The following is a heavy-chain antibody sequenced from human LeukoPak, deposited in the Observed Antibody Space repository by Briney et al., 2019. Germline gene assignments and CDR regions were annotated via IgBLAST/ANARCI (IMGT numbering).Heavy chain of an antibody. J-gene: IGHJ4*02. CDR1: GFTFSSYW. CDR3: AKDGGLWVSAHWGDS. D-gene: IGHD7-27*01. CDR2: INKDGGEK. Sequence: GGSLRLSCAASGFTFSSYWMSWVRQAPGKGLERVANINKDGGEKYYVDSVKGRFTISRDNAKNSLYLQMNSLRADDTAVYYCAKDGGLWVSAHWGDSWGRGTLVTVSS. V-gene: IGHV3-7*03.